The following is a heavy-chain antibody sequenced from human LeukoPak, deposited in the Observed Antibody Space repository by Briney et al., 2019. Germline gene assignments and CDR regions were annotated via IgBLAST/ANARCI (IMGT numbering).Heavy chain of an antibody. CDR2: ISGSGGGT. CDR3: AKAIVGATRNAFDI. V-gene: IGHV3-23*01. J-gene: IGHJ3*02. Sequence: GGSLRLSCAASGFTFSSYAMSWVRQAPGKGLEWVSAISGSGGGTYYTDSVKGRFTISRDNSKNTLYLQMNSLRAEDTAVYYCAKAIVGATRNAFDIWGQGTMVTVSS. CDR1: GFTFSSYA. D-gene: IGHD1-26*01.